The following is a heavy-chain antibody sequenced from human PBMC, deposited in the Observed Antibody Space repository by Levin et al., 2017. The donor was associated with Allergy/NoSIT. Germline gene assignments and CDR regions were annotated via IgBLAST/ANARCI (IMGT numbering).Heavy chain of an antibody. CDR3: AKGLYGSGSFYTPGDY. CDR2: ISWNSTSI. D-gene: IGHD3-10*01. J-gene: IGHJ4*02. Sequence: PGGSLRLSCAASGFTFDDYAMLWVRQAPGKGLEWVSGISWNSTSIGYADSVKGRFTISRDNAKNSLFLQMNSLRAEDTALYYGAKGLYGSGSFYTPGDYWGQGTLVTVSS. CDR1: GFTFDDYA. V-gene: IGHV3-9*01.